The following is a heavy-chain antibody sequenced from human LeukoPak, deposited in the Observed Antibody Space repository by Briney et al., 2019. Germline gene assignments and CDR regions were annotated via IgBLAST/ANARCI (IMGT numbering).Heavy chain of an antibody. Sequence: SSETLSLTCTVSGGSISSYYWSWIRQPPGKGLEWIGYIYYSGSTNYNPSLKSRVTISVDTSKNQFSLKLSSVTAADTAVYYCASSVESEDAFDIWGQGTMVTVSS. CDR1: GGSISSYY. CDR3: ASSVESEDAFDI. J-gene: IGHJ3*02. CDR2: IYYSGST. V-gene: IGHV4-59*01.